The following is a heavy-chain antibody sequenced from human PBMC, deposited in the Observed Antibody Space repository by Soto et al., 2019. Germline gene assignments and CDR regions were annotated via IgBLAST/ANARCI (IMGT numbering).Heavy chain of an antibody. CDR3: ARYADYYDNSSLY. V-gene: IGHV1-18*04. J-gene: IGHJ4*02. Sequence: ASVKVACKASGYTFTGYGISWVRQAPGQGLEWMGWIGAYNGNTNYAQRLQGRVTMNTETSTSTGYMELRSLRSVNTAVYYCARYADYYDNSSLYWRQGTLVTVSS. CDR1: GYTFTGYG. CDR2: IGAYNGNT. D-gene: IGHD3-22*01.